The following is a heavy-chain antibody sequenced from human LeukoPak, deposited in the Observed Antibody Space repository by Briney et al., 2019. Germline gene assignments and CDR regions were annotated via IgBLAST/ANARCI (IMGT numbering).Heavy chain of an antibody. D-gene: IGHD2-2*01. Sequence: GGSLRLSCAASGFTFSTYGMHWVRQAPGKGLEWVAVVRYDGSNKYYADSVKGRFTISGDNSKNTLFLQMNSLRAEDTAVYYCAHGAMYQLDYWGQGTLVTVSS. J-gene: IGHJ4*02. CDR3: AHGAMYQLDY. CDR1: GFTFSTYG. CDR2: VRYDGSNK. V-gene: IGHV3-30*02.